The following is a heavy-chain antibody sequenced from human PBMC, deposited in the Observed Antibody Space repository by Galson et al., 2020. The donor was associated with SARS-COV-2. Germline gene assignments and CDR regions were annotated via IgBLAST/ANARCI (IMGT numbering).Heavy chain of an antibody. CDR2: ISSSSSYI. D-gene: IGHD4-17*01. J-gene: IGHJ4*02. Sequence: GESLKISCAASGFTFSSYSVTWVRQIPGKGLEWVSCISSSSSYIYYADSVKGRFTISRDNAKNLVYLQMNSLRAEDTAVYYCARDPGWGPTVTTNHFDYWGQGTLVTVSS. V-gene: IGHV3-21*06. CDR1: GFTFSSYS. CDR3: ARDPGWGPTVTTNHFDY.